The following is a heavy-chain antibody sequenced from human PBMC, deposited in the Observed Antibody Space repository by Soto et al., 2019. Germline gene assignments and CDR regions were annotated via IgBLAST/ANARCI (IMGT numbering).Heavy chain of an antibody. Sequence: QVQLVEAVGGVVHPGRSLRLSCAASGFTFSSYGMHWVRQAPGKGLEWVAVIWYDGSNKYYADSVKGRFTISRDNSKNTLYLQMNSLRAEDTAVYYCARDRSSAVRDWFDPWGQGIIVTVSS. CDR2: IWYDGSNK. CDR3: ARDRSSAVRDWFDP. V-gene: IGHV3-33*01. J-gene: IGHJ5*02. CDR1: GFTFSSYG.